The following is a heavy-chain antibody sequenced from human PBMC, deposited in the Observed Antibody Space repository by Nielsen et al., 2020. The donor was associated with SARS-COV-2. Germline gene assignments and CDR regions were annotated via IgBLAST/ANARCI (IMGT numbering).Heavy chain of an antibody. Sequence: GESLKISCAASGFTFTSYSMNWVRQAPGKGLEWVSYISSSSATIYYADSVKGRFTISRDNAKNSLYLQMNSLRAEDTALYHCARRDDSSGYYLFDYWGQGTLVTVSS. D-gene: IGHD3-22*01. V-gene: IGHV3-48*04. CDR2: ISSSSATI. J-gene: IGHJ4*02. CDR1: GFTFTSYS. CDR3: ARRDDSSGYYLFDY.